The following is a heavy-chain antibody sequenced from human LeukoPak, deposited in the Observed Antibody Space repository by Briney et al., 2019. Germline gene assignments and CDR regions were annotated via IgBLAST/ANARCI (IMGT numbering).Heavy chain of an antibody. CDR2: IYTSGST. CDR3: ARARNYYDSSDYYYGGDAFDI. V-gene: IGHV4-61*02. CDR1: GGSISSGSYF. J-gene: IGHJ3*02. Sequence: SETLSLTCTVSGGSISSGSYFWSWIRQPAGKGLEWIGRIYTSGSTNYNPPLKSRVTISVDTSKNQFSLKLSSVTAADTAVYYCARARNYYDSSDYYYGGDAFDIWGQGTMVTVSS. D-gene: IGHD3-22*01.